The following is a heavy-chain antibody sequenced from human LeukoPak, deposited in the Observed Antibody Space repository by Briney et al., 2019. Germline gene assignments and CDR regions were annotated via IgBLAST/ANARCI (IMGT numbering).Heavy chain of an antibody. CDR1: GYTFTGYY. Sequence: ASVKVSCKASGYTFTGYYMHWVRQAPGQGLEWMGWINPNSGGTNYAQKFQGRVTVTRDTSISTAYMELSRLRSDDTAVYYCARDPLYGDYEVGELDAFDIWGQGTMVTVSS. J-gene: IGHJ3*02. CDR2: INPNSGGT. D-gene: IGHD4-17*01. CDR3: ARDPLYGDYEVGELDAFDI. V-gene: IGHV1-2*02.